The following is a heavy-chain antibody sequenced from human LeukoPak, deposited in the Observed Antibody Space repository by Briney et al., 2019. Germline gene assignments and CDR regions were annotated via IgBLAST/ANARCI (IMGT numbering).Heavy chain of an antibody. CDR1: GYTFTSYD. CDR3: ARAPGRRGYSYGRNFDY. V-gene: IGHV1-8*01. D-gene: IGHD5-18*01. J-gene: IGHJ4*02. CDR2: MNPNSGNT. Sequence: GASVKVSCKASGYTFTSYDINWVRQATRQGLEWMGWMNPNSGNTGYAQKFQGRVTMTRNTSISTAYMELSSLRSEDTAVYYCARAPGRRGYSYGRNFDYWGQGTLVTVSS.